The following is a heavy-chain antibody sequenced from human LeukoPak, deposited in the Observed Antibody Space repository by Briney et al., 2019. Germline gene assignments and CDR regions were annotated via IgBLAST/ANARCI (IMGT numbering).Heavy chain of an antibody. CDR2: FDPEDGET. CDR1: GYTLTELS. J-gene: IGHJ5*02. Sequence: ASVKVSCTVSGYTLTELSMHWVRQAPGKGLEWMGGFDPEDGETIYAQKFQGRVTMTEDTSTDTAYMELSSLRSEDTAVYYCATEFPGYNWFDPWGQGTLVTVSS. CDR3: ATEFPGYNWFDP. D-gene: IGHD3-10*01. V-gene: IGHV1-24*01.